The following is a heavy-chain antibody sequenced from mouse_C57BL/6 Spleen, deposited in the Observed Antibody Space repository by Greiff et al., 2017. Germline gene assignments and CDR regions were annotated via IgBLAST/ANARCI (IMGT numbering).Heavy chain of an antibody. CDR2: IYPGDGDT. CDR1: GYAFSSSW. V-gene: IGHV1-82*01. CDR3: ARRWLLLYFDV. Sequence: QVQLQQSGPELVKPGASVKISCKASGYAFSSSWMNWVKQRPGKGLEWIGRIYPGDGDTNYNGNFKGKATLTADKSYITAYMQLSSLTSEDSAVYFCARRWLLLYFDVWGTGTTVTVSS. J-gene: IGHJ1*03. D-gene: IGHD2-3*01.